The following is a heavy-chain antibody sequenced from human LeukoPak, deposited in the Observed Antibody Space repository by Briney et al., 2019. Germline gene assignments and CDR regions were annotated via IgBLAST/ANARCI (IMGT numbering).Heavy chain of an antibody. J-gene: IGHJ6*02. Sequence: ASVKVSCKASGYTFTSYAMNWVRQAPGQGLEWMGWINTNTGNPTYAQGFTGRFVFSLDTSVSTAYLQISSLKAEDTAVYYCARVVPAATEYGMDVWGQGTMVTVSS. D-gene: IGHD2-2*01. CDR1: GYTFTSYA. CDR3: ARVVPAATEYGMDV. CDR2: INTNTGNP. V-gene: IGHV7-4-1*02.